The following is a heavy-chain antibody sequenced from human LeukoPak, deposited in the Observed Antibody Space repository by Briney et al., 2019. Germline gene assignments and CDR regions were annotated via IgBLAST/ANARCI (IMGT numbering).Heavy chain of an antibody. CDR3: AKSTNWGSISDGFDI. V-gene: IGHV1-2*02. Sequence: GASVKVSCKASGYTFTGYYLHWVRQAPGQGLEWVGWINPNSGGTNYAQKFQGRVTMTRDTSISTVYMELTRLRSDDTAMYYCAKSTNWGSISDGFDIWDQGTMVTVAS. CDR1: GYTFTGYY. D-gene: IGHD7-27*01. CDR2: INPNSGGT. J-gene: IGHJ3*02.